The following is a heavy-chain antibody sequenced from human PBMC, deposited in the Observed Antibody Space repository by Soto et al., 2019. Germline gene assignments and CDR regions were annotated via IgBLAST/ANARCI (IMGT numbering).Heavy chain of an antibody. CDR1: GFIFVNYW. V-gene: IGHV3-7*05. J-gene: IGHJ4*02. Sequence: EVHLVESGGGWVQPGGSLRLPFAAPGFIFVNYWLSWVRQAPGKGPEWVARIKSDGSDRYYADSVRGRFTISRDNAKNSLYLQMNSLRAEDTAVYYCLREADWGQGILITVSS. CDR3: LREAD. CDR2: IKSDGSDR.